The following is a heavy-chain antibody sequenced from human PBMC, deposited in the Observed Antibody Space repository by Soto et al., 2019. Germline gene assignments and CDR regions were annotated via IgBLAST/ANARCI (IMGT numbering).Heavy chain of an antibody. CDR3: ARAGGWLRPPYYFDY. D-gene: IGHD5-12*01. J-gene: IGHJ4*02. CDR1: GGSIISYY. Sequence: ASEMLCLTCTVAGGSIISYYWSWIRQPPGKGLEWIGYIYYSGSTNYNPSLKSRVTISVDTSKNQFSLKLSSVTAADTAVYYCARAGGWLRPPYYFDYWGQGTLVTVSS. CDR2: IYYSGST. V-gene: IGHV4-59*01.